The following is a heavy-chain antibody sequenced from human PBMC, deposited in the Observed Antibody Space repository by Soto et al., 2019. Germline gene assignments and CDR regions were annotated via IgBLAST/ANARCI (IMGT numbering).Heavy chain of an antibody. D-gene: IGHD3-10*01. V-gene: IGHV4-4*02. CDR2: IYHSGST. Sequence: PSETLSLTCAVSGGSISITNWWSWFRQPPGKGLEWIGEIYHSGSTNYNPSLKSRVTISVDKSKNQFSLRLTSVTAADTAVYYCARYDYGSGDDYNIDFWGQGTLVTVSS. CDR1: GGSISITNW. CDR3: ARYDYGSGDDYNIDF. J-gene: IGHJ4*02.